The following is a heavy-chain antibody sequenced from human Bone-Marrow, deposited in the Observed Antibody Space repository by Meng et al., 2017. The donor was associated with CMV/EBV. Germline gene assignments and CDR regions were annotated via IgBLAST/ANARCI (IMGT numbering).Heavy chain of an antibody. D-gene: IGHD3-3*01. CDR2: ISSGGGTI. V-gene: IGHV3-48*03. Sequence: GGSLRLSCAASGFTFTTYEMNWVRQAPGKGLEWVSYISSGGGTIYYADSVRGRFTLSRDNAKNSLHLQMNSLRAEDTAVYYCARELGGGFWSGYFDYWGQGTRVTGSS. CDR3: ARELGGGFWSGYFDY. CDR1: GFTFTTYE. J-gene: IGHJ4*02.